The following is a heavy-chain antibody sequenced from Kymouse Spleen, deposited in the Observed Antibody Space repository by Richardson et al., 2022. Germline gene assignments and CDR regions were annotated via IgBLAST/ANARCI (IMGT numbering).Heavy chain of an antibody. CDR1: GFTFSSYS. CDR3: ARENYDILTGYYNARDYFDY. J-gene: IGHJ4*02. Sequence: EVQLVESGGGLVKPGGSLRLSCAASGFTFSSYSMNWVRQAPGKGLEWVSSISSSSSYIYYADSVKGRFTISRDNAKNSLYLQMNSLRAEDTAVYYCARENYDILTGYYNARDYFDYWGQGTLVTVSS. D-gene: IGHD3-9*01. CDR2: ISSSSSYI. V-gene: IGHV3-21*03.